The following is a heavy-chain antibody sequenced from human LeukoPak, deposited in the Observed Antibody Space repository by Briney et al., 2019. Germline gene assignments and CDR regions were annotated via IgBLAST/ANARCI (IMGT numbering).Heavy chain of an antibody. CDR1: GFTFSSYW. D-gene: IGHD3-22*01. CDR3: ARGRGPYDSSGYRYYYYYMDV. Sequence: PGGSLRLSCAASGFTFSSYWMSWVRQAPGKGLEWVANIKQDGSEKYYVDSVKGRFTISRDNAKNSLYLQMNSLRAEDTAVYYCARGRGPYDSSGYRYYYYYMDVWGKGTTVTVSS. V-gene: IGHV3-7*01. J-gene: IGHJ6*03. CDR2: IKQDGSEK.